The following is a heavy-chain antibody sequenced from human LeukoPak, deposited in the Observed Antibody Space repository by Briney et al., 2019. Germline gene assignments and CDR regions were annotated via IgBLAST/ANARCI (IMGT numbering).Heavy chain of an antibody. J-gene: IGHJ3*02. CDR2: INHSGST. V-gene: IGHV4-34*01. CDR3: ARRSCGWQSDAFDI. D-gene: IGHD6-19*01. CDR1: GGSFSGYY. Sequence: SETLSLTCAVYGGSFSGYYWSWIRQPPGKGLEWIGEINHSGSTNYNPSLKSRVTISVDTSKNQFSLKLSSVTAADTAVYYCARRSCGWQSDAFDIWGQGTMVTVSS.